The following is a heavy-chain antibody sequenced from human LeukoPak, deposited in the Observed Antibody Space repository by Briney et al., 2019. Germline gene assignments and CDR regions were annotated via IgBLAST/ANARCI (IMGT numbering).Heavy chain of an antibody. Sequence: ASVKVSCKASGYTFTDYYMHWVRQAPGQGLEWMGWVNPNSGDTNYVHKFQGRVTMTSDTSISTAYMDLSRVRSDDTAVYYCALLFSSTWYRFDSRGQGTLVTVSS. CDR3: ALLFSSTWYRFDS. J-gene: IGHJ4*02. CDR2: VNPNSGDT. V-gene: IGHV1-2*02. CDR1: GYTFTDYY. D-gene: IGHD6-13*01.